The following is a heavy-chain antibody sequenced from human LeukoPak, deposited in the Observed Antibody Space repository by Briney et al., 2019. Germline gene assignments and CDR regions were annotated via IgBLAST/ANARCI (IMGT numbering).Heavy chain of an antibody. Sequence: PSETLSLTCTVSGGSISNYYWSWIRQPPGKGLEWIGEINHSGSTNYNPSLKSRVTISVDTSENQFSLKLSSVTAADTAVYYCAREGSYYLYYFDYWGQGTLVTVSS. CDR3: AREGSYYLYYFDY. J-gene: IGHJ4*02. CDR1: GGSISNYY. CDR2: INHSGST. V-gene: IGHV4-34*01. D-gene: IGHD3-10*01.